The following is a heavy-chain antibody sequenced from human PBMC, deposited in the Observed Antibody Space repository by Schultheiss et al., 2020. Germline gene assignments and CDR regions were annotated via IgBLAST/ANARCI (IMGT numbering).Heavy chain of an antibody. V-gene: IGHV4-4*02. Sequence: SETMSLTCAVSGGSISSSNWWSWVRQPPGKGLEWIGEIYHSGSTNYNPSLKSRVTISVDTSKNQFSLKLSSVTAADTAVYYCARAGSWPYYFDYWGQGTLVTVSS. CDR3: ARAGSWPYYFDY. D-gene: IGHD6-13*01. CDR2: IYHSGST. J-gene: IGHJ4*02. CDR1: GGSISSSNW.